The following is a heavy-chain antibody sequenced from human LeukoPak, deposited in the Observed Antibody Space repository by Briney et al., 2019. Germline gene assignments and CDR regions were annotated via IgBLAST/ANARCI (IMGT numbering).Heavy chain of an antibody. D-gene: IGHD2-15*01. V-gene: IGHV1-69*13. J-gene: IGHJ5*02. Sequence: SVKVSCKASGGTFSSYAISWVRQAPGQGLEWMGGIIPIFGTANYAQKFQGRVTITADESTSTAYMELSSLRSEDTAVYYCAREVVVAATSYNWFDPWGQGTLATVSS. CDR1: GGTFSSYA. CDR2: IIPIFGTA. CDR3: AREVVVAATSYNWFDP.